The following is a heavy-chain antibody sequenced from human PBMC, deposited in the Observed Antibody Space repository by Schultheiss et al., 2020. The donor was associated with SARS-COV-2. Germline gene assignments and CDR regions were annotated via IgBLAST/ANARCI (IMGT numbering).Heavy chain of an antibody. J-gene: IGHJ4*02. V-gene: IGHV5-51*01. Sequence: GGSLRLSCKGSGYSSTSYWIGWVRQMPGKGLEWMGIIYPGDSDTRYSPSFQGQVTISADKSISTAYLQWSSLKASDTAMYYCARQSLYYGSGSYYYYFDYWGQGTLVTVSS. D-gene: IGHD3-10*01. CDR1: GYSSTSYW. CDR3: ARQSLYYGSGSYYYYFDY. CDR2: IYPGDSDT.